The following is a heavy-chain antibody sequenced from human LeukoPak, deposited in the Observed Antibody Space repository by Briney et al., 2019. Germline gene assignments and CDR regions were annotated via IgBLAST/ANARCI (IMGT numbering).Heavy chain of an antibody. CDR3: ARTTYYYDSSGEIDY. CDR2: INPNSGGT. Sequence: ASVKVSCKASGYTFTGYYMHWVRQAPGQGLEWMGWINPNSGGTNYAQKFRGRVTMTRDTSISTAYMELSRLRSDDTAVYYCARTTYYYDSSGEIDYWGQGTLVTVSS. V-gene: IGHV1-2*02. D-gene: IGHD3-22*01. CDR1: GYTFTGYY. J-gene: IGHJ4*02.